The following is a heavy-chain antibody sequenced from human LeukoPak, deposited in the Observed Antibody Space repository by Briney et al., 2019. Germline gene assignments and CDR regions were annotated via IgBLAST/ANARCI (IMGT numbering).Heavy chain of an antibody. D-gene: IGHD6-13*01. CDR3: ARDIAAAGLFFDY. Sequence: QPGGSLRLSCAASGFTLSSYWMSWVRQAPGKGLEWVANIKYDGSEIYYVDSVKGRFTISRDIAKNSLNLQMNGLRAEDTAMYYCARDIAAAGLFFDYWGQGTLVTVSS. V-gene: IGHV3-7*01. CDR1: GFTLSSYW. CDR2: IKYDGSEI. J-gene: IGHJ4*02.